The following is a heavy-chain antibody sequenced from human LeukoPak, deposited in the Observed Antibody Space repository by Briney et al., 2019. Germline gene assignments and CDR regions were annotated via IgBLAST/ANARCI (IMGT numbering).Heavy chain of an antibody. V-gene: IGHV1-18*01. CDR2: ISAYNGNT. CDR3: ARGTLTQYYYYGMDV. J-gene: IGHJ6*02. D-gene: IGHD4-17*01. CDR1: GYTFTSYG. Sequence: ASVKVSCKASGYTFTSYGISWVRQAPGQGLEWMGWISAYNGNTNYAQKLQGRVTMTTDISTSTAYMELRSLRSDDTAVYYCARGTLTQYYYYGMDVWGQGTTVTVSS.